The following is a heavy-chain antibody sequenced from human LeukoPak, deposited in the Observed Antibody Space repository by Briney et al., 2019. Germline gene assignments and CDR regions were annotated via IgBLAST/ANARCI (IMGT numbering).Heavy chain of an antibody. J-gene: IGHJ4*02. V-gene: IGHV4-59*08. D-gene: IGHD3-9*01. Sequence: SETLSLTCTVSGGSISSYYWSWIRQPPGKGLEWIGYIYYSGSTNYNPSLRSRVTISVDTSKNQFSLKLSSVTAADTAVYYCARHYDILTGYYFDYWGQGTLVTVSS. CDR1: GGSISSYY. CDR2: IYYSGST. CDR3: ARHYDILTGYYFDY.